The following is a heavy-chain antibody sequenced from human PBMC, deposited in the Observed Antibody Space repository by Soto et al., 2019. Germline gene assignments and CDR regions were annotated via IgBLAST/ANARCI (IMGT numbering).Heavy chain of an antibody. Sequence: ASVKVSCKVSGYTLTELSMHWVRQAPGKGLEWMGGFDPEDGETIYAQKFQGRVTMTEDKSTDTAYMELRSLRSEDTAVYYCATVGGIAVDGNKAALEIWGQGTMVTVSS. J-gene: IGHJ3*02. D-gene: IGHD6-19*01. CDR1: GYTLTELS. CDR3: ATVGGIAVDGNKAALEI. CDR2: FDPEDGET. V-gene: IGHV1-24*01.